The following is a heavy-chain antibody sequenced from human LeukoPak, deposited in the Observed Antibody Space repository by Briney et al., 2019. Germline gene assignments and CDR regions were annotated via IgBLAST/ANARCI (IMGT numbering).Heavy chain of an antibody. Sequence: ASVKVSCKASGYTFTSYYMHWVRQAPGQGLEWMGIINPSGGSTSYAQKFQGRVTMTRDTSTSTVYMELSSLRSEDTAVYYCAREGLRFLEWLSRNNWFDPWGQGTLVTVSS. CDR2: INPSGGST. J-gene: IGHJ5*02. CDR3: AREGLRFLEWLSRNNWFDP. CDR1: GYTFTSYY. V-gene: IGHV1-46*01. D-gene: IGHD3-3*01.